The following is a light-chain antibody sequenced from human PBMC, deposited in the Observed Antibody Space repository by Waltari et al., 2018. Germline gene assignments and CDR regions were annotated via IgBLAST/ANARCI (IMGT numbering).Light chain of an antibody. Sequence: QSALTQPASVSGSPGQSITISCTGTSRDVGDYDWVSWYQQHPGKAPKVVIFDVSYRPSGVSNRFSGSKSGNTASLTISGLQAEYEADYYCTSYTSRHSLVFGTGTKVTVL. CDR2: DVS. V-gene: IGLV2-14*03. CDR1: SRDVGDYDW. J-gene: IGLJ1*01. CDR3: TSYTSRHSLV.